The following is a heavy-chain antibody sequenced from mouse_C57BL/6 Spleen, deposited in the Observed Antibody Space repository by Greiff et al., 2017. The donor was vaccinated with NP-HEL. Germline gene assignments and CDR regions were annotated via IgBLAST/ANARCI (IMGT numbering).Heavy chain of an antibody. CDR3: TRSLRGFAY. J-gene: IGHJ3*01. CDR2: IDPETGGT. CDR1: GYTFTDYE. Sequence: LQESGAELVRPGASVTLSCKASGYTFTDYEMHWVKQTPVHGLEWIGAIDPETGGTAYNQKFKGKAILTADKSSSTAYMELRSLTSEDSAVYYCTRSLRGFAYWGQGTLVTVSA. V-gene: IGHV1-15*01.